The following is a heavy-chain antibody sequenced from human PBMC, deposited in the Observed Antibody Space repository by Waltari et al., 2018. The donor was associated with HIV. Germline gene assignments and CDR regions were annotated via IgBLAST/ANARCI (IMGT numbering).Heavy chain of an antibody. CDR3: AEGYGAFDFDY. V-gene: IGHV7-4-1*01. CDR2: IDTKTGSP. D-gene: IGHD2-15*01. J-gene: IGHJ4*02. CDR1: ENALSGSV. Sequence: QVQPQPSPSQVKTPGTSVKISCKSSENALSGSVINWARQGPGQGLEWIGLIDTKTGSPTYAQVFSGLLILSLDTSVTTSYLQIRALKTNDTATYYCAEGYGAFDFDYWGQGTLITVSP.